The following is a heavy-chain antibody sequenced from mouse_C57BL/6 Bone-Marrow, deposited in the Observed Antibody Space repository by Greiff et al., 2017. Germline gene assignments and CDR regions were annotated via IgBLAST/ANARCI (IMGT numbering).Heavy chain of an antibody. CDR3: ASSYGYFDV. CDR1: GYTFTSYW. Sequence: QQPGAELVMPGASVKLSCKASGYTFTSYWMHWVKQRPGQGLEWIGEIDPSDSYTNYNQKFKGKSTLTVDKSSSTAYMQLSSLTSEDSAVYYCASSYGYFDVWGTGTTVTVSS. J-gene: IGHJ1*03. V-gene: IGHV1-69*01. CDR2: IDPSDSYT.